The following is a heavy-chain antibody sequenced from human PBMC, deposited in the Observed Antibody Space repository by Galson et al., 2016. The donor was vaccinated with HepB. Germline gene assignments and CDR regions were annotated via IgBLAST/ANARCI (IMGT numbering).Heavy chain of an antibody. D-gene: IGHD3-3*01. CDR1: GYTFTNYY. V-gene: IGHV1-46*01. CDR2: IKPTGGST. CDR3: ARDRITIYEGSLYYFDS. Sequence: SVKVSCKASGYTFTNYYKHWVRQAPGQGLEWMGVIKPTGGSTTYAQTFQGRLTMTRDTSTSTVYMELSSLRSEDTAVYYCARDRITIYEGSLYYFDSWGQGTLVTVSS. J-gene: IGHJ4*02.